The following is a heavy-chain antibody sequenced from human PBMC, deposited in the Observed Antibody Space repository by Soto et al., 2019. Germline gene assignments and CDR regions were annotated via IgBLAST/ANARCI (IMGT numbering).Heavy chain of an antibody. CDR1: GYTFTGYY. V-gene: IGHV1-2*04. Sequence: ASVKVSCKASGYTFTGYYMHWVRQAPGQGLEWMGWINPNSGGTNYAQKFQGWVTMTRDTSISTAYMELSRLRSDDTAVYYRARAQDTVTTDNDAFDIWGQGTMVTVSS. D-gene: IGHD4-17*01. CDR3: ARAQDTVTTDNDAFDI. J-gene: IGHJ3*02. CDR2: INPNSGGT.